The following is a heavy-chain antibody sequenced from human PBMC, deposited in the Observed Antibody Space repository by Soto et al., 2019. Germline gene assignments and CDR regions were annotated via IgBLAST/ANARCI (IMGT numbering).Heavy chain of an antibody. Sequence: EVQLAESGGGMMQPGGSLRLSSVASGFTFSSYDMHWVREAPGKGLEYVSSISSNGGTTYYGNSVKGRFTISRDNSKNTLYLQMGSLRAEDMAVYYCVRRVSGNYDYWGQGTLVTVSS. D-gene: IGHD1-7*01. CDR1: GFTFSSYD. V-gene: IGHV3-64*01. CDR3: VRRVSGNYDY. CDR2: ISSNGGTT. J-gene: IGHJ4*02.